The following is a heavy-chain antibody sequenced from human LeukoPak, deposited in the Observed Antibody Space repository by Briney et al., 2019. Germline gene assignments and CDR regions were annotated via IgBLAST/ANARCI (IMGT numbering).Heavy chain of an antibody. Sequence: GASVKVSCKASGYTFTSYYMHWVRQAPGQGLEWMGRINPSGGSTSYAQKFQGRVTMTRDTSTSTVYMELSSLRSEDTAVYYCARDGIAAAGQRGYFDYWGQGTLVTVSS. CDR1: GYTFTSYY. V-gene: IGHV1-46*01. D-gene: IGHD6-13*01. CDR3: ARDGIAAAGQRGYFDY. CDR2: INPSGGST. J-gene: IGHJ4*02.